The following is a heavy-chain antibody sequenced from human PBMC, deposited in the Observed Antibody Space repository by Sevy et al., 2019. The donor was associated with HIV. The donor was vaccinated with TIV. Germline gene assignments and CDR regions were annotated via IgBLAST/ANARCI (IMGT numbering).Heavy chain of an antibody. V-gene: IGHV3-21*06. D-gene: IGHD3-16*01. Sequence: GGSLRLSCAASGFIFSNYTMNWVRQTPGKGLEWVSSISSSSSYIYYADSLKGRFTISRDNAKDSLYLQMNSLRAEDSGVHYCAYGVGITFAQVNGPFDHWGQGTLVTVSS. J-gene: IGHJ4*02. CDR1: GFIFSNYT. CDR2: ISSSSSYI. CDR3: AYGVGITFAQVNGPFDH.